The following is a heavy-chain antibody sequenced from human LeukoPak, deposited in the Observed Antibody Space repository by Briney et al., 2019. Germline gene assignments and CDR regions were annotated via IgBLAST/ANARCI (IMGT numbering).Heavy chain of an antibody. D-gene: IGHD7-27*01. V-gene: IGHV3-23*01. Sequence: GGSLRLSCAASGFTFSSYTMSWVRQAPGKGLEWVPTITTSDGNTYYADSMKGRFTVSRDNSKNTLFLQMNSLRAEDTAVYYCAKDGGLWVSAHWGDSWGRGTLVTVSS. J-gene: IGHJ4*02. CDR2: ITTSDGNT. CDR3: AKDGGLWVSAHWGDS. CDR1: GFTFSSYT.